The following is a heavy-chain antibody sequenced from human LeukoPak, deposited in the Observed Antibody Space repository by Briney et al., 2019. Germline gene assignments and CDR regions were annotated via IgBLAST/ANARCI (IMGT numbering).Heavy chain of an antibody. J-gene: IGHJ4*02. CDR3: ASLYYGGNNFDY. V-gene: IGHV3-66*01. CDR1: GFTFSSYN. CDR2: IYSGGST. D-gene: IGHD4-23*01. Sequence: GGSLRLSCAASGFTFSSYNMSWVRQAPGKGLEWVSVIYSGGSTHYVDSVKGRFTISRDNSKNTVYLQMNSLRAGDTAVYYCASLYYGGNNFDYWGQGTLVTVSS.